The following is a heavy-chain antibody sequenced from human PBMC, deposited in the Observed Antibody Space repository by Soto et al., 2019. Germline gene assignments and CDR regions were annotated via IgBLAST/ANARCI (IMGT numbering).Heavy chain of an antibody. CDR2: ISSSGSTI. Sequence: QVQLVESGGGLVKPGGSLRLSCAASGFTFSDYYMSWIRQAPGKGLEWVSNISSSGSTIYYADSVKGRFTISGDNAKKWLSLRMTSPKAGDTAVHYCSRDHSGGYRGGYYFAYGGQATLVTVAS. V-gene: IGHV3-11*01. CDR1: GFTFSDYY. J-gene: IGHJ4*02. CDR3: SRDHSGGYRGGYYFAY. D-gene: IGHD1-26*01.